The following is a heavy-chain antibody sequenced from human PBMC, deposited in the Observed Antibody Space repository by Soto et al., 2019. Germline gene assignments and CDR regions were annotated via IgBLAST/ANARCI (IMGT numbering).Heavy chain of an antibody. CDR1: GGSISSYY. CDR3: ARRNSGYDWDPFDY. D-gene: IGHD5-12*01. CDR2: IYHSGST. Sequence: PSETLSLTCTVSGGSISSYYWSWIRQPPGKGLEWIGYIYHSGSTNYNPSLKSRVTISVDTSKNQFSLKLSSVTAADTAVYCCARRNSGYDWDPFDYWGQGTLVTVSS. V-gene: IGHV4-59*01. J-gene: IGHJ4*02.